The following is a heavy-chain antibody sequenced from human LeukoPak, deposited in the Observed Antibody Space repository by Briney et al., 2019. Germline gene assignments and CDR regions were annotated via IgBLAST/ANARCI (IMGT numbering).Heavy chain of an antibody. CDR2: IYYSGST. D-gene: IGHD3-10*01. Sequence: PSETLSLTCTVSGDSISSSSSYWGWIRQPPGEGLEWIGSIYYSGSTYYNTSLKSRVTISVDTSKNQFSLRLNSVTAADTAVYYCAKASWVHHRYYYYYYMDVWGKGTTVTISS. CDR1: GDSISSSSSY. V-gene: IGHV4-39*01. J-gene: IGHJ6*03. CDR3: AKASWVHHRYYYYYYMDV.